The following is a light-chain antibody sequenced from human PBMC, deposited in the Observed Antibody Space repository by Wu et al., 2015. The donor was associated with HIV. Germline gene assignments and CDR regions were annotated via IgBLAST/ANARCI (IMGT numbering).Light chain of an antibody. J-gene: IGKJ1*01. CDR2: GAS. CDR3: QQRSNWPG. V-gene: IGKV3-11*01. CDR1: QRVSTF. Sequence: DIVLTQSPATLSLSPGGRATLSCRASQRVSTFVAWYQHRPGQAPRLVIYGASNRATGIPARFSGSGSETDFTLTISSLEPEDFAVYYCQQRSNWPGFGQGTKVEIK.